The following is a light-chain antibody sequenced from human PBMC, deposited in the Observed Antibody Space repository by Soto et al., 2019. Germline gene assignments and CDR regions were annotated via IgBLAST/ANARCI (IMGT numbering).Light chain of an antibody. CDR1: QSISSN. V-gene: IGKV3-15*01. CDR3: QQYNNWPPRYT. J-gene: IGKJ2*01. CDR2: GAS. Sequence: EIVMTQSPATLSVSPGERATLSCRASQSISSNLAWYQPKPGQAPRLLIYGASITATGIPARFSCSGSGTEFTLSISSLQYEDFAVYYCQQYNNWPPRYTFGQGTKLEIK.